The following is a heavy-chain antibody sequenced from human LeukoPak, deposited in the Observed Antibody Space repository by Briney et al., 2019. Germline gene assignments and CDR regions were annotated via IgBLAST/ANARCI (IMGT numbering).Heavy chain of an antibody. V-gene: IGHV4-39*01. CDR1: GGSISSYY. CDR2: IYYSGST. J-gene: IGHJ4*02. Sequence: SETLSLTCTVSGGSISSYYWGWIRQPPGKGLEWIGSIYYSGSTYYNPSLKSRVTISVDTSKNQFSLKLSSVTAADTAVYYCARRYYDILTGYENYIDYWGQGTLVTVSS. CDR3: ARRYYDILTGYENYIDY. D-gene: IGHD3-9*01.